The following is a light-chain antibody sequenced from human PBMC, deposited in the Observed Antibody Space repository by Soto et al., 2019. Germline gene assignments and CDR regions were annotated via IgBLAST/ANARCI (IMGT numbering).Light chain of an antibody. CDR2: DAS. V-gene: IGKV3-11*01. CDR1: QSVSSY. CDR3: QQRSNRPPLN. Sequence: EIVLTQSPATLSLSPGERATLSCRASQSVSSYLAWYQQKPGQPPRLLIYDASNRATGIPARFSGSGSGTDFTLPLSSLEAEDFAVYYCQQRSNRPPLNFGPVTKVHI. J-gene: IGKJ3*01.